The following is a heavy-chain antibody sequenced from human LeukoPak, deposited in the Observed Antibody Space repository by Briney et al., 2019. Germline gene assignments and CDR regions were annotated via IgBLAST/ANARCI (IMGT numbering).Heavy chain of an antibody. Sequence: GGSLRLSCAASGFTFSSYGMHWVRQAPGKGLEWVAVIWYDGSNKYYADSVKGRFTISRDNSKNTLYLQMNGLRAEDTAVYYCARDRGRWSIADNGFYWGQGTLVTVSS. CDR2: IWYDGSNK. CDR3: ARDRGRWSIADNGFY. J-gene: IGHJ4*02. CDR1: GFTFSSYG. D-gene: IGHD3-16*01. V-gene: IGHV3-33*01.